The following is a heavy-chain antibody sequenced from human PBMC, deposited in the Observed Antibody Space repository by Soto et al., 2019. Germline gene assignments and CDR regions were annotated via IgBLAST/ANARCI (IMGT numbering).Heavy chain of an antibody. J-gene: IGHJ4*02. CDR3: AKGVLLYFGELRPFDY. D-gene: IGHD3-10*01. CDR1: GFTFNSYA. Sequence: GGSLRLSCAASGFTFNSYAMSWVRQAPGKGLEWVSAISGSGDSTYYADSVRGRFTISRDNSRKTLYLQMKSLRAEDTAEYYCAKGVLLYFGELRPFDYWGQGALVTVSS. V-gene: IGHV3-23*01. CDR2: ISGSGDST.